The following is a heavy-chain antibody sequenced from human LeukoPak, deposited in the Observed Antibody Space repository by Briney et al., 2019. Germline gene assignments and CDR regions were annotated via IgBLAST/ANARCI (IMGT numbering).Heavy chain of an antibody. CDR2: IYSGGST. Sequence: GGSLRLSCAASGFTVSSNYMSWVRQAPGKGLEWVSVIYSGGSTYYADSVKGRFTISRDNSKNTLYLQMNSLRAEDTAVYYCASTPGQLGSGYFDFWGRGTLVTVSS. J-gene: IGHJ4*02. CDR3: ASTPGQLGSGYFDF. D-gene: IGHD6-6*01. CDR1: GFTVSSNY. V-gene: IGHV3-53*01.